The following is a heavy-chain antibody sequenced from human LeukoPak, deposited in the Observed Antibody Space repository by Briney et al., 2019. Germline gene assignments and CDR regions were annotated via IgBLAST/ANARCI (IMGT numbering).Heavy chain of an antibody. CDR1: GYTFTGYY. CDR3: ARAPTSWYYFDY. V-gene: IGHV1-46*01. Sequence: ASVKVSCKASGYTFTGYYMHWVRQAPGQGLEWMGIINPSGGSTSYAQKFQGRVTMTRDMSTSTVYMELSSLRSEDTAVYYCARAPTSWYYFDYWGQGTLVTVSS. D-gene: IGHD6-13*01. CDR2: INPSGGST. J-gene: IGHJ4*02.